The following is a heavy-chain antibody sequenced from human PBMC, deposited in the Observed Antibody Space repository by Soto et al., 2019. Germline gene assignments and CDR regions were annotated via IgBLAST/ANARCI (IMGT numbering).Heavy chain of an antibody. CDR2: IYSDGST. V-gene: IGHV3-66*01. Sequence: EVQLVESGGGLVQPGGSLRLSCAASGFTVNSNYMSWVRQAPGKGLEWVSVIYSDGSTYYADSVKGSFIISRATSNNALYFQMNRLRAEDTAVYYCATLTKSDILTGFYPCWGQGTLVTVSS. D-gene: IGHD3-9*01. J-gene: IGHJ4*02. CDR1: GFTVNSNY. CDR3: ATLTKSDILTGFYPC.